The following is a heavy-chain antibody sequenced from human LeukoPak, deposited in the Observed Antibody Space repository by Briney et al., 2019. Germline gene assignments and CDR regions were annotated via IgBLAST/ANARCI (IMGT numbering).Heavy chain of an antibody. CDR1: GFTFSFYG. CDR2: LSGSGGTT. Sequence: GGTLRLSCAASGFTFSFYGMSRVRQAPGKGLEWVSALSGSGGTTYYADFVKGRFTISGDNSKTTMYLQMNSLRAEDTAVYYCARDRVGATLYFDYWGQGTLVTVSS. J-gene: IGHJ4*02. CDR3: ARDRVGATLYFDY. V-gene: IGHV3-23*01. D-gene: IGHD1-26*01.